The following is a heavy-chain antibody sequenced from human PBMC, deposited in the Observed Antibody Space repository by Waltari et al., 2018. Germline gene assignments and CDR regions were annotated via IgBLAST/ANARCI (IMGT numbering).Heavy chain of an antibody. Sequence: EVQLVGSGGGLVQPGGSLRLSCSASGFPFGRCDMQWVRHATGKGREWVASIGIAGDTYYPGSVKGRFTISREDAKNSLYLQMNSLRAGDTAVYYCTRDLAGSQGHYGMDVWGQGTTVTVSS. D-gene: IGHD2-15*01. CDR2: IGIAGDT. V-gene: IGHV3-13*01. CDR1: GFPFGRCD. CDR3: TRDLAGSQGHYGMDV. J-gene: IGHJ6*02.